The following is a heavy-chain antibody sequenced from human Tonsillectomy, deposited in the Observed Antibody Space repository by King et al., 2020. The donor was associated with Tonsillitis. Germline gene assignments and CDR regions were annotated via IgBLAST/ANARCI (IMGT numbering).Heavy chain of an antibody. J-gene: IGHJ5*02. CDR3: AREEEGYGDYALDP. Sequence: EVQLVESGGGLVQPGGSLRLSCAASGFTFSNYWMHWVRQAPGRGLVWVSRISTDGSSTTYADSVKGRFTISRDNAKNTLFLQMSSLRAEDTAVYYCAREEEGYGDYALDPWGQGTLVTVSS. V-gene: IGHV3-74*01. CDR2: ISTDGSST. D-gene: IGHD4-17*01. CDR1: GFTFSNYW.